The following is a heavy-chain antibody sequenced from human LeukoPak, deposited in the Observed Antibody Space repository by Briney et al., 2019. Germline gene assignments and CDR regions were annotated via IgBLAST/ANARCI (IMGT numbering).Heavy chain of an antibody. D-gene: IGHD6-19*01. CDR1: GFTFSSSV. V-gene: IGHV3-30*03. J-gene: IGHJ4*02. CDR2: ISYDGSDK. CDR3: ARWSSGGSFDH. Sequence: GRSLRLSCAASGFTFSSSVMHWVRRAPGKGLEWVAVISYDGSDKYYADSVKGRFTISRDNSKNTLYVQMNSLRVEDTAMYYCARWSSGGSFDHWGQGTLVTVSS.